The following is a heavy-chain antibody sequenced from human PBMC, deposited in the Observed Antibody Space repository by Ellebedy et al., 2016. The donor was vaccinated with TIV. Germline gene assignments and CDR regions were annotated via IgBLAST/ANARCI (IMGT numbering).Heavy chain of an antibody. V-gene: IGHV3-9*01. CDR1: GFTFDDYA. Sequence: SLKISCAASGFTFDDYAMHWVGQAPGRGLEWVSGINWNSRTITYADSVRGRFTISRDNAKNSVYLQMNNLRSDDSAFYYCTKVGHTSGDLDPWGQGALVAVSS. J-gene: IGHJ5*02. CDR3: TKVGHTSGDLDP. D-gene: IGHD6-25*01. CDR2: INWNSRTI.